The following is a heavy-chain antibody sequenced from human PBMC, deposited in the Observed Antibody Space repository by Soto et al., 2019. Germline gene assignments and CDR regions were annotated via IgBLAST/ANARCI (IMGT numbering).Heavy chain of an antibody. J-gene: IGHJ4*02. D-gene: IGHD3-9*01. CDR1: GDSINSDKYY. CDR2: IYYRGNT. CDR3: ARLEGLATISYYFDF. V-gene: IGHV4-39*01. Sequence: QLQLQESGPGLVKPSETLSLTCSVSGDSINSDKYYWGWIRQPPGQGLEWIGSIYYRGNTYYNPSHQNRATISPDKAKSQCSLKLNSVTAADSAVYFCARLEGLATISYYFDFWGQGALVTVSS.